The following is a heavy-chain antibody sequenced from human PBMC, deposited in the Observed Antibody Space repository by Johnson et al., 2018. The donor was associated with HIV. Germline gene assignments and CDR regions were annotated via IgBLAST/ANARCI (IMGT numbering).Heavy chain of an antibody. V-gene: IGHV3-48*04. CDR1: GFTFSSYA. J-gene: IGHJ3*02. D-gene: IGHD1-26*01. CDR2: ISSSGGTI. Sequence: VQLVESGGGLVQPGGSLRLSCAASGFTFSSYAMSWVRQAPGKGLEWVSYISSSGGTIYYADSVRGRFTISRNNAKNSLYLQMNSLRAEDTAVYFCARDPSGSYAEVTPDARFDIWGQGTMVTVSS. CDR3: ARDPSGSYAEVTPDARFDI.